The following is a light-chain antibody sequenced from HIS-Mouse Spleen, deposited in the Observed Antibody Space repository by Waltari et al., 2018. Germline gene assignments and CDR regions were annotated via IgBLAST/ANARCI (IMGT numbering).Light chain of an antibody. CDR3: YSTDSSGNHRV. Sequence: SYELTQPPSVSVSPGQTARITCSGDALPNKFPYWYPQKSGQAPVLVIYEDSKRPSGIPERFSGSSSGTMATLTISGAQVEDEADYYCYSTDSSGNHRVFGGGTKLTVL. CDR2: EDS. J-gene: IGLJ2*01. CDR1: ALPNKF. V-gene: IGLV3-10*01.